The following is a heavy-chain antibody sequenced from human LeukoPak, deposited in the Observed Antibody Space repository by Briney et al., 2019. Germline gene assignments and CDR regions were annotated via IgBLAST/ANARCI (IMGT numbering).Heavy chain of an antibody. V-gene: IGHV1-2*02. J-gene: IGHJ6*03. D-gene: IGHD2-2*01. CDR3: ARLSYCSSTSCYLGYYYYYMDV. CDR2: INPNSGGT. CDR1: GYTFTGYY. Sequence: ASVKVSCKASGYTFTGYYTHWVRQAPGQGLEWMGWINPNSGGTNYAQKFQGRVTMTRDTSISTAYMELSRLRSDDTAVYYCARLSYCSSTSCYLGYYYYYMDVWGKGTTVTVSS.